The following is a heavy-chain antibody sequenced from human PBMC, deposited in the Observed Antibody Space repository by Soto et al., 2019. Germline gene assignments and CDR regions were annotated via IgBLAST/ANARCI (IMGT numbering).Heavy chain of an antibody. Sequence: SETLSLTCSVSDDSINSDKYYWGWTRQPPGKGLEWIGSIYYRGNAYYNPSLQTRVTISLDKSKSQFSLKLNSVTAADTAVYYCASENTTYCSGGSCYYAFDIWGQGTMVTVSS. CDR3: ASENTTYCSGGSCYYAFDI. CDR1: DDSINSDKYY. J-gene: IGHJ3*02. V-gene: IGHV4-39*01. D-gene: IGHD2-15*01. CDR2: IYYRGNA.